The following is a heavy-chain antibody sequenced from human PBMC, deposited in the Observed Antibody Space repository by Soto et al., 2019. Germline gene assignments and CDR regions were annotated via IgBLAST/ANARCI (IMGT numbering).Heavy chain of an antibody. D-gene: IGHD5-18*01. V-gene: IGHV4-59*01. CDR3: ARGIQLWPITYYFGY. CDR1: GGSISSYY. CDR2: IYYSGST. Sequence: ASETLSLTCTVSGGSISSYYWSWIRQPPGKRLEWIGYIYYSGSTNYNPSLKSRVTISVDTSKNQFSLKLSSVTAADTAVYYCARGIQLWPITYYFGYWGQGTLVTVSS. J-gene: IGHJ4*02.